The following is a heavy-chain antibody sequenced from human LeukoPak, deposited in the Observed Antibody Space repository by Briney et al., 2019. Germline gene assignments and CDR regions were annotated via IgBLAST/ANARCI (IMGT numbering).Heavy chain of an antibody. J-gene: IGHJ4*02. D-gene: IGHD5-18*01. CDR3: ARVGYSYGYLAY. CDR1: GYSISSGYY. CDR2: IYHSGST. V-gene: IGHV4-38-2*01. Sequence: SSETLSLTCGVSGYSISSGYYWGWIRQPPGKGLEWIGSIYHSGSTYYNPSLKSRVTISVDTSKNEFSLKLSSVTAADTAVFYCARVGYSYGYLAYWRQGTLVTVSS.